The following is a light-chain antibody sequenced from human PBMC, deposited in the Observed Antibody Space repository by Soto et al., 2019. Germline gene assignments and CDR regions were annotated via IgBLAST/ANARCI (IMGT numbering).Light chain of an antibody. CDR3: LQHNSYPIT. V-gene: IGKV1-5*03. CDR1: QSISTW. J-gene: IGKJ5*01. CDR2: KAS. Sequence: DIQMTQSPSTLPASVGDRVTITCRANQSISTWLAWYQKKPGKDPNLLIYKASRLETGVPSRFSGSGSGTEFNLTISGLQTEDFAIYECLQHNSYPITLGQGTRLEIK.